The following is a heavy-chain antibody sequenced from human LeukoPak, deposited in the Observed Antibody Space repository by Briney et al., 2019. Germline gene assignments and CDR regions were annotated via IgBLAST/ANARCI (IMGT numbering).Heavy chain of an antibody. Sequence: GGSLRLSCAASGFTFSSYAMHWVRQAPGKGLEWVAVISYDGSNKYYADSVKGRFTISRDNSKNTLYLQMNSLRAEDTAVYYCASGIQHWGQGTLVTVSS. V-gene: IGHV3-30-3*01. CDR3: ASGIQH. CDR1: GFTFSSYA. J-gene: IGHJ1*01. D-gene: IGHD1-26*01. CDR2: ISYDGSNK.